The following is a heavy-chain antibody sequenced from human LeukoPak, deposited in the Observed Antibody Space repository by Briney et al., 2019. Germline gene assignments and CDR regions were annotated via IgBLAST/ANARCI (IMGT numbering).Heavy chain of an antibody. CDR2: IYYSGST. V-gene: IGHV4-39*07. J-gene: IGHJ5*02. CDR3: ARDGILTGHHP. D-gene: IGHD3-9*01. Sequence: SETLSLTCTVSGGSISSSSYYWGWIRQPPGKGLEWIGSIYYSGSTYYNPSLKSRVTISVDTSKNQFSLKLSSVTAADTAVYYCARDGILTGHHPWGQGTLVTVSS. CDR1: GGSISSSSYY.